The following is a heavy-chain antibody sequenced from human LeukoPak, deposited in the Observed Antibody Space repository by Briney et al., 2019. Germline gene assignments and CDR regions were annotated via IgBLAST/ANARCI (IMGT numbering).Heavy chain of an antibody. CDR1: GYTFTSYY. CDR3: ARDESRDSSASYYYMDV. J-gene: IGHJ6*03. Sequence: ASVKVSCKASGYTFTSYYMHWVRQAPGQGLEWMGIINPSGGSTSYAQKFQGRVTMTRDMSTSTVYMELSSLRSEDTAVYYCARDESRDSSASYYYMDVWGKGTTVTVSS. D-gene: IGHD6-25*01. CDR2: INPSGGST. V-gene: IGHV1-46*01.